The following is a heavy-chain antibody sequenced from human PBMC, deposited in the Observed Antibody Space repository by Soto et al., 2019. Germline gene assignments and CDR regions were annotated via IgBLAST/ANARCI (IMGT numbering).Heavy chain of an antibody. Sequence: GASVKVSCKASGGTFSSYAIGWVRQAPGQGLEWMGGIIPIFGTANYAQKFQGRVTITADESTSTAYMELSSLRSEDTAVYYCATGYYYDSSGSGDYWGQGTLVTVSS. V-gene: IGHV1-69*13. D-gene: IGHD3-22*01. CDR2: IIPIFGTA. CDR1: GGTFSSYA. CDR3: ATGYYYDSSGSGDY. J-gene: IGHJ4*02.